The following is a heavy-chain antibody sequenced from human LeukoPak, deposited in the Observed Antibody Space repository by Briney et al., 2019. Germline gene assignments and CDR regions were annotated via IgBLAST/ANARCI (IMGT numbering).Heavy chain of an antibody. CDR3: TTASQYYYGSGNYTRIGY. D-gene: IGHD3-10*01. J-gene: IGHJ4*02. V-gene: IGHV3-15*01. Sequence: GGSLRLSCAASGFSFSNAWMTWVRQAPGKGLEWVGRITSKTDGGTTDYAAPVKGRFTISRDDSTNTLYLQMNSLKTEDTAVYYCTTASQYYYGSGNYTRIGYWGQGTLVTVSS. CDR2: ITSKTDGGTT. CDR1: GFSFSNAW.